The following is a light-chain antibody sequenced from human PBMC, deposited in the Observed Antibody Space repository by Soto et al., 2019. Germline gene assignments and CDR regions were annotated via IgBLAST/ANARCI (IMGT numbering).Light chain of an antibody. V-gene: IGKV2-28*01. CDR1: QSLLHSNGCNY. Sequence: DIVMTQSPLSLPVTPGEPASISCRSSQSLLHSNGCNYLDWYLQKPGQSPQLLIYLGSNRSSGVPDRFSGSGSGTDFTLKISRVEAEDVGVYYCMQALQTRNTFGQGTKLEIK. CDR3: MQALQTRNT. CDR2: LGS. J-gene: IGKJ2*01.